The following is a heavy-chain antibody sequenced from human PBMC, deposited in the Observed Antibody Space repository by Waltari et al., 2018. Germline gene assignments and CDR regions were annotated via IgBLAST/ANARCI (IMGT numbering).Heavy chain of an antibody. CDR1: GYSISRGYY. J-gene: IGHJ4*02. Sequence: QVQLQESGPGLVKPSETLSLTCAVPGYSISRGYYWGLNRQPPGKGLEWIGTIYHSGNTYYNPSLKSRVTISVDTSEDQFSLKLTSVTAADTAVYYCARKYSGSLDPFDYWGQGTLVTVSS. CDR2: IYHSGNT. CDR3: ARKYSGSLDPFDY. V-gene: IGHV4-38-2*01. D-gene: IGHD1-26*01.